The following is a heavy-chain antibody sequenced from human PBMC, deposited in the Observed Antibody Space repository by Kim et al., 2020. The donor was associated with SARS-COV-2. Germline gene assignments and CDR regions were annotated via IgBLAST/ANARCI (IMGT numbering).Heavy chain of an antibody. CDR3: ATAVGGCVGTYLDL. CDR1: GGSIRGTRW. CDR2: ILHTGNT. Sequence: SETLSLTCAVSGGSIRGTRWRTRVRQAPGKGLEWIGEILHTGNTNDAPSLRSRVTISVDESKKQFSLTMTSLTPADTAGYYCATAVGGCVGTYLDLWGPG. V-gene: IGHV4-4*02. D-gene: IGHD7-27*01. J-gene: IGHJ4*02.